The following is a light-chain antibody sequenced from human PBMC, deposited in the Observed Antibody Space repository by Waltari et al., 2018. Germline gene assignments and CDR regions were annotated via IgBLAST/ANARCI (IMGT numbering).Light chain of an antibody. J-gene: IGKJ1*01. CDR1: QSPSSY. Sequence: DIQMTQSPSSLSASIVARVTISCRASQSPSSYLNWYQHKPGKAPNLLIYAASALQSGVPSRFRGSGSGTDFTLTITSLQPEDFATYYCQQTYSAPTFGQGTKVEIK. CDR3: QQTYSAPT. CDR2: AAS. V-gene: IGKV1-39*01.